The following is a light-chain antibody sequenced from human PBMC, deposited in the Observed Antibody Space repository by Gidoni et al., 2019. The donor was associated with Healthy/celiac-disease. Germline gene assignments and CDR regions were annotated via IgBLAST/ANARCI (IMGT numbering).Light chain of an antibody. CDR3: SSYTSSSTLE. V-gene: IGLV2-14*03. CDR2: DVS. CDR1: SSDVGGYTY. Sequence: QSALTQPASVSGSPGQSITISCTGTSSDVGGYTYVSWYQHHPGKAPQLMIYDVSNRPSGVSNRFSGSKSGNTASLTISGLQAEDEADYYCSSYTSSSTLEFGGGTKLTVL. J-gene: IGLJ2*01.